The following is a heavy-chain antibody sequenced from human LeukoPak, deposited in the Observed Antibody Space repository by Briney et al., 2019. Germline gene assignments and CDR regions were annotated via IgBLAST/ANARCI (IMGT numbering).Heavy chain of an antibody. Sequence: PGGSLRLSCAASGFTVSSNYMSWVRQAPGKGLEWVSVIYSGGSTYYADSVKGRFTISRDNSKNTLYLQMNSLRAEDTAVYYCARESLGYKNWFDPWGQGTLVPASS. V-gene: IGHV3-53*01. CDR2: IYSGGST. CDR3: ARESLGYKNWFDP. D-gene: IGHD5-24*01. J-gene: IGHJ5*02. CDR1: GFTVSSNY.